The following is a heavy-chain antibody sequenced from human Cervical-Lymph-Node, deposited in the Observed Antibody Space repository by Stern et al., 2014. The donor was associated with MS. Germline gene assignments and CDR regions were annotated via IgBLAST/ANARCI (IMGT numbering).Heavy chain of an antibody. Sequence: VQLEESGPGLVKPSETLSLTCTVSGGSISSSSYYWGWIRQPPGKGLEWIGSIYYSGSTYYNPSLKSRVTISVDTSKNQFSLKRSSVTAADTAVYYCASPEYSSGWYWGQGTLVTVSS. D-gene: IGHD6-19*01. CDR1: GGSISSSSYY. V-gene: IGHV4-39*01. CDR2: IYYSGST. CDR3: ASPEYSSGWY. J-gene: IGHJ4*02.